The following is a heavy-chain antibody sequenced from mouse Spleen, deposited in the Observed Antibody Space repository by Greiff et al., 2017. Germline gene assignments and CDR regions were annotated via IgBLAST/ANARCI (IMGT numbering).Heavy chain of an antibody. V-gene: IGHV5-4*02. CDR1: GFTFSDYY. CDR2: ISDGGSYT. Sequence: DVKLVESGGGLVKPGGSLKLSCAASGFTFSDYYMYWVRQTPEKRLEWVATISDGGSYTYYPDSVKGRFTISRDNAKNNLYLQMSSLKSEDTAMYYCARGPAMDYWGQGTSVTVSS. J-gene: IGHJ4*01. CDR3: ARGPAMDY.